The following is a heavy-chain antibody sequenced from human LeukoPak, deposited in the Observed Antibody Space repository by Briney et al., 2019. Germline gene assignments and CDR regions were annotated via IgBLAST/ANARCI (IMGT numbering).Heavy chain of an antibody. V-gene: IGHV3-13*01. CDR3: ARVRYGGNSLDY. D-gene: IGHD4-23*01. CDR1: GFTFSSYD. CDR2: IGTAGDT. J-gene: IGHJ4*02. Sequence: GGSLRLSCAASGFTFSSYDMHWVRQATGKGLEWVSAIGTAGDTYYPGSVKGRFTISRENAKNSLYLQMNSLRAGDTAVYYCARVRYGGNSLDYWGQGTLVTVS.